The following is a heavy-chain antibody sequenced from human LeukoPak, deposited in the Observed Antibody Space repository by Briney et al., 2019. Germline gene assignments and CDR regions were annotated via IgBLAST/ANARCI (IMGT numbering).Heavy chain of an antibody. D-gene: IGHD4-17*01. CDR2: FYGSTRT. Sequence: KASETLSLTCTVSGDSLTSGSRYWSWLRQPAGKGLDWFGHFYGSTRTTYNSSLGSRVTISGDTAKNQSSLKLDSVTAADTAVYFCARCMSELDYGDYAYYYHMDVWGKGTTVTVSS. V-gene: IGHV4-61*09. CDR1: GDSLTSGSRY. CDR3: ARCMSELDYGDYAYYYHMDV. J-gene: IGHJ6*04.